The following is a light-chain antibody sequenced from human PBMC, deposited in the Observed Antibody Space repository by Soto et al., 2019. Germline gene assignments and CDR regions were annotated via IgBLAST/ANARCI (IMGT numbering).Light chain of an antibody. V-gene: IGKV1-5*03. CDR1: QSVSGW. Sequence: DIQMTQSPSTLSASVGDRVTITCQASQSVSGWLAWYQHKPGKAPKLLIYKASSLEGGVPSRFSGSGSGTDFTLTISCLQPDDFATYYCQQYNNYPRTFGQGTKVEIK. CDR3: QQYNNYPRT. J-gene: IGKJ1*01. CDR2: KAS.